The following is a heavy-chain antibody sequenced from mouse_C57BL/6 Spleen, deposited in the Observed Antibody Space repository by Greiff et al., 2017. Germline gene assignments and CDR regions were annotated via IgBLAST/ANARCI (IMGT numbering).Heavy chain of an antibody. D-gene: IGHD4-1*01. CDR1: GYTFTSYG. V-gene: IGHV1-81*01. CDR2: IYPRSGNT. CDR3: ASPNWEFAY. J-gene: IGHJ3*01. Sequence: QVQLQQSGAELARPGASVKLSCKASGYTFTSYGISWVKQRTGQGLEWIGEIYPRSGNTYYNEKFKGKATLTADKSSSTAYMELRSLTSEDSAVYFCASPNWEFAYWGQGTLVTVSA.